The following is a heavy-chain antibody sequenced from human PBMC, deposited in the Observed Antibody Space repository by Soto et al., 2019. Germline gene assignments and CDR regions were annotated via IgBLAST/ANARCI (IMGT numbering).Heavy chain of an antibody. Sequence: SETLSLTCTISGGSISNYYWTWIRQAPGKGLEWIGYVYYSGNTNYNPSLKSRVSISVDMSKNQFSLELSSVTAADTAMYYCAREVGTDVGGLGFYDAFDIWGPGTKVTVSS. CDR1: GGSISNYY. V-gene: IGHV4-59*01. D-gene: IGHD5-18*01. J-gene: IGHJ3*02. CDR2: VYYSGNT. CDR3: AREVGTDVGGLGFYDAFDI.